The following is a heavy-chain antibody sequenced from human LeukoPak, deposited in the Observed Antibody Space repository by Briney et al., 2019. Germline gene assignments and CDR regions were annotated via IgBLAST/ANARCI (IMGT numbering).Heavy chain of an antibody. V-gene: IGHV1-8*01. D-gene: IGHD3-3*01. J-gene: IGHJ5*02. CDR3: ARTARITIFGVVIMRWFDP. CDR1: GYTFTSYD. CDR2: MNPNSGNT. Sequence: ASVKVSCKASGYTFTSYDINWVRQATGQGLEWMGWMNPNSGNTGYAQKFQGRVTMTRNTSISTAYMELSSLRSEDTAVYYCARTARITIFGVVIMRWFDPGGQGTLVTVSS.